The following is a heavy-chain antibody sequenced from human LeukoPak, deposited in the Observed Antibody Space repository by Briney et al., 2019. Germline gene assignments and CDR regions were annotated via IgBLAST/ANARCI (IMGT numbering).Heavy chain of an antibody. J-gene: IGHJ6*03. CDR2: IYHSGST. D-gene: IGHD3-10*01. Sequence: PSETLSLTCTVSGYSISSGYYWGWIRQPPGKGLEWIGSIYHSGSTYYNPSLKSRVTISVDTSKNQFSLKLSSVTAADTAVYYCARGIFYYGSGSYFYYYYYMDVWGKGTTVTVSS. V-gene: IGHV4-38-2*02. CDR3: ARGIFYYGSGSYFYYYYYMDV. CDR1: GYSISSGYY.